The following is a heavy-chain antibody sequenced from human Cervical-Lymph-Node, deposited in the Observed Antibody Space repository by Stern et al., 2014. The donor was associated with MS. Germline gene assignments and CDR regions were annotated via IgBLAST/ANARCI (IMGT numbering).Heavy chain of an antibody. CDR1: GFSLEDFA. CDR3: AKDFVPNNYYYYTGMDV. J-gene: IGHJ6*02. Sequence: VQLVQSGGGLVQPCRSLSLSCEAAGFSLEDFAMHWVWQAPRNGLEWVAGISGNCHYIAFSAPVKGRFLPSRDNAKNSLVAHRDSLRVEDTALYYCAKDFVPNNYYYYTGMDVWGQGTSVTVSS. CDR2: ISGNCHYI. V-gene: IGHV3-9*01.